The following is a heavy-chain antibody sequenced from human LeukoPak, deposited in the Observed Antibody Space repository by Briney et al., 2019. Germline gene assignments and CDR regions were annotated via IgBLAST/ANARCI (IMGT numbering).Heavy chain of an antibody. Sequence: ASVKVSCKASGYTFTSYGISWVRQAPGQGLEWMGWISAYNGNTNYAQKLQGRVTMTTDTSTSTAYMELRSLRSDDTAVYYCARLYYYGSGSPYNWFDPWGQGTLVTVSS. CDR1: GYTFTSYG. D-gene: IGHD3-10*01. J-gene: IGHJ5*02. CDR3: ARLYYYGSGSPYNWFDP. CDR2: ISAYNGNT. V-gene: IGHV1-18*01.